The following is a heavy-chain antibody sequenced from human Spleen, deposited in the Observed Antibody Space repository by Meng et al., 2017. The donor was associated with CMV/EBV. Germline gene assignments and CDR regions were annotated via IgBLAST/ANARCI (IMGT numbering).Heavy chain of an antibody. D-gene: IGHD4-17*01. CDR2: INPNSGGT. V-gene: IGHV1-2*02. CDR1: GYTFTDYC. Sequence: ASVKVSCKASGYTFTDYCIHWVRQAPGQGLEWMGWINPNSGGTNYAQKFQGRVTITRNTSLRTAYMELSSLRSEDTAVYYCARGRAGDYGDLGAGLDSWGQGTLVTVSS. J-gene: IGHJ4*02. CDR3: ARGRAGDYGDLGAGLDS.